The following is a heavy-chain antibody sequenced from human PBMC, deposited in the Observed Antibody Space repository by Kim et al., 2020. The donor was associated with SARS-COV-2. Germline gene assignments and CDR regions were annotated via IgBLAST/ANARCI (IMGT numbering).Heavy chain of an antibody. V-gene: IGHV1-46*01. D-gene: IGHD3-3*02. Sequence: AQKCQGRVTMTRDTSTSTVYMELSSLRSEDTAVYYCARGKSESSMGYLNYWGQGTLVTVSS. CDR3: ARGKSESSMGYLNY. J-gene: IGHJ4*02.